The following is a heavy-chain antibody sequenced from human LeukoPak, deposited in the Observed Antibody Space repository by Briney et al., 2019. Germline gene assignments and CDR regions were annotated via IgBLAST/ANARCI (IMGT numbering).Heavy chain of an antibody. CDR2: IYYSKNT. Sequence: SETLSLTCTVSGGSISSSSSAYWGWIRQPPGKGLEWIGSIYYSKNTYYNPSLKSRVTISADTSKNQFSLTLGSVSATDTAVYYCVSPRGFSYGYFDYWGQGTLVTVSS. V-gene: IGHV4-39*01. D-gene: IGHD5-18*01. CDR1: GGSISSSSSAY. J-gene: IGHJ4*02. CDR3: VSPRGFSYGYFDY.